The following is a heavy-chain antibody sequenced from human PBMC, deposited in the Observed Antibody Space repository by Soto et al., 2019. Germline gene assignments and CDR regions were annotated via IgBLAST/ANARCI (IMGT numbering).Heavy chain of an antibody. Sequence: PSENLSLTCTVSGGSLTSSYYLGWIRQPPGKGLEWIGSIYYSGSIYYNPSLKSRVTISVDTSKNQFSLKLSSVTAADTAVYYCATIPATTILTDYWGQGTLVTVSS. J-gene: IGHJ4*02. V-gene: IGHV4-39*01. D-gene: IGHD2-2*02. CDR1: GGSLTSSYY. CDR3: ATIPATTILTDY. CDR2: IYYSGSI.